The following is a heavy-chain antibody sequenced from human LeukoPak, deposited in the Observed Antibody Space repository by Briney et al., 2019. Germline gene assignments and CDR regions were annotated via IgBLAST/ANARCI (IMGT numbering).Heavy chain of an antibody. J-gene: IGHJ5*02. CDR2: IYPHDSDT. CDR3: ARFDWFGDPGWFDP. D-gene: IGHD3-10*01. V-gene: IGHV5-51*01. Sequence: GESLKISCKGSGYRFTTYWIGWVRQMPGKGLEWMGLIYPHDSDTRYSPSFQGQVTISADKSISTAYLQWNSLKASDTAIYYCARFDWFGDPGWFDPWGQGTLVTVSS. CDR1: GYRFTTYW.